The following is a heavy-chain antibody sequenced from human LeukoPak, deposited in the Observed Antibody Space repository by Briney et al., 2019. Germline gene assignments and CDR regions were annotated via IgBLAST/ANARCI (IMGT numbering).Heavy chain of an antibody. D-gene: IGHD3-16*01. V-gene: IGHV4-4*07. CDR3: ARDFGGAFDI. Sequence: SETLSLTCTVSGGSISIYYWSWIRKSAGKGLEWIGRFYTRGTTNYNPSLRSRVTMSVDTSKNQFSLKLSSVTAADTAVYYCARDFGGAFDIWGQGTMVTVSS. J-gene: IGHJ3*02. CDR1: GGSISIYY. CDR2: FYTRGTT.